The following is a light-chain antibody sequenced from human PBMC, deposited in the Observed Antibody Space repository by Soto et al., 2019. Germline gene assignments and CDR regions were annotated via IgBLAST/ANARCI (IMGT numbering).Light chain of an antibody. CDR3: QQYNNWPRAT. V-gene: IGKV3-15*01. Sequence: EIVMTQSPATLSASPVDRATLSFRASQSISSNLAWYQQKPGQAPRLLMFRTSSRATGFPARFSGSGSGTEFNLTISSLQSEDFGVYYCQQYNNWPRATFGGGTKVDIK. CDR1: QSISSN. CDR2: RTS. J-gene: IGKJ4*01.